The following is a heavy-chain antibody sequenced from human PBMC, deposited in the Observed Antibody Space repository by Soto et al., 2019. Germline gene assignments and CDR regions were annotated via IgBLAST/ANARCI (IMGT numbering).Heavy chain of an antibody. J-gene: IGHJ3*02. Sequence: ASVKVSCKASGYTFTNFGISWVRQAPGQGLEWMGWISGYNGNTNYAQNVQGRVTMTTDTSTSTAYMELRSLRSDDTAVYYCASSVELATVSSFDIWGQGTMVTVSS. V-gene: IGHV1-18*01. D-gene: IGHD4-4*01. CDR2: ISGYNGNT. CDR3: ASSVELATVSSFDI. CDR1: GYTFTNFG.